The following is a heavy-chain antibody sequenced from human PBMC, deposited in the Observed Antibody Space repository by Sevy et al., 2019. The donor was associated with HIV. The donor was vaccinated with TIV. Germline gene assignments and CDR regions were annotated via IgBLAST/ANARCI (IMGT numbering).Heavy chain of an antibody. Sequence: GGSLRLSCAASGFTFSDYYMSWLRQAPGKGLEWVSYISSSGSTIYYADSVKGRFTISRDNAKNSLYLQMNSLRAEDTAVYYCASRPRDYYGSGSYYKNGMDVWGQRTTVTVSS. CDR1: GFTFSDYY. D-gene: IGHD3-10*01. V-gene: IGHV3-11*01. CDR2: ISSSGSTI. CDR3: ASRPRDYYGSGSYYKNGMDV. J-gene: IGHJ6*02.